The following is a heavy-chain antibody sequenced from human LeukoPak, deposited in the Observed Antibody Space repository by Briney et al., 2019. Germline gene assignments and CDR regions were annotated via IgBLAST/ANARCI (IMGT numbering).Heavy chain of an antibody. CDR1: GNSISSGDNY. Sequence: SQTLSLTCTVSGNSISSGDNYWSWIRQPAGKGLEWIGRIYTSGSTNYNPSLKSRVTISGDTSKNQFSLRLSSVTATDTAVYYCARASYSYDINGWVPFDYWGQGTLVTVSS. CDR3: ARASYSYDINGWVPFDY. CDR2: IYTSGST. V-gene: IGHV4-61*02. D-gene: IGHD3-22*01. J-gene: IGHJ4*02.